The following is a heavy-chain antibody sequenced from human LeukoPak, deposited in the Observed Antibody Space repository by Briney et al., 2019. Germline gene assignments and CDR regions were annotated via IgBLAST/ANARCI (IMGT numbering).Heavy chain of an antibody. D-gene: IGHD5-24*01. V-gene: IGHV1-46*01. CDR3: ARDGDGYNSPSFDD. CDR1: GYTFTSYY. Sequence: ASVTVSCKASGYTFTSYYMHWVRQAPGQGLEWMGIINTSGGSTSYAQKFQGRVTMTRDTSTSTVYMELSSLRSEYTAVYYCARDGDGYNSPSFDDWSQGSLVTV. J-gene: IGHJ4*02. CDR2: INTSGGST.